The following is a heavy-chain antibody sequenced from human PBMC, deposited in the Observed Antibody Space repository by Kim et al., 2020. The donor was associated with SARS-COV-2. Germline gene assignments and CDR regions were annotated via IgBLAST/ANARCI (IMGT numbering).Heavy chain of an antibody. CDR2: IYSIGTI. V-gene: IGHV3-53*01. D-gene: IGHD1-26*01. Sequence: GGSLRLSCAVSGFTVSSNYMSWVRQAPGKGLEGVSIIYSIGTIYYADSVEGRFTISRDNSKNTLYLQMNSLRAEDTAVYYCARWDGRSYDYWGQGTLVTV. CDR1: GFTVSSNY. CDR3: ARWDGRSYDY. J-gene: IGHJ4*02.